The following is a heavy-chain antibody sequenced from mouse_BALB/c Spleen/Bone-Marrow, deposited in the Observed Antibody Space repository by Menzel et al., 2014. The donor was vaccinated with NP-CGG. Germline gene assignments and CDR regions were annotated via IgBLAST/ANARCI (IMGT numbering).Heavy chain of an antibody. J-gene: IGHJ2*01. D-gene: IGHD1-1*01. CDR2: IDPENGDT. CDR3: AYGSSYDYFDY. V-gene: IGHV14-4*02. CDR1: GFNIKDFY. Sequence: EMQGVESGAELVRTGASVKLSCTASGFNIKDFYIYWVKQRPAQGLEWIGWIDPENGDTDYDPKFQGKATMTADTSSNTASLQLSSLASEDTAVYYCAYGSSYDYFDYWGQGTTLTVSS.